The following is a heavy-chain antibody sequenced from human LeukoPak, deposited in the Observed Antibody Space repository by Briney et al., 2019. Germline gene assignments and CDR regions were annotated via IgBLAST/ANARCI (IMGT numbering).Heavy chain of an antibody. J-gene: IGHJ4*02. CDR3: ARAAATQVDY. Sequence: SETLSLTCTVSGGSISSGGYYWSWIRQHPGKGLEWIGYIYYSGSTYYNPSLKSRVTISVDTSKNQFSLKLSSVTAADTAVYYCARAAATQVDYWGQGTLVTVSS. D-gene: IGHD2-15*01. CDR2: IYYSGST. CDR1: GGSISSGGYY. V-gene: IGHV4-31*03.